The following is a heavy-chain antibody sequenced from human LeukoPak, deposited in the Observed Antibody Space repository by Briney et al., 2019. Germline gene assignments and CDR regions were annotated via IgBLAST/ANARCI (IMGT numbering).Heavy chain of an antibody. CDR3: ARTGRGPFDY. CDR1: GFTFSSYG. J-gene: IGHJ4*02. V-gene: IGHV3-30*03. D-gene: IGHD1-14*01. CDR2: ISYVGSNK. Sequence: GGSLRLSCAASGFTFSSYGMHWVRQAPGKGLEWVAVISYVGSNKYYADPVKGRFTISRDNSKNTLYLQMNSLRAEDTAVYYCARTGRGPFDYWGQGTLVTVSS.